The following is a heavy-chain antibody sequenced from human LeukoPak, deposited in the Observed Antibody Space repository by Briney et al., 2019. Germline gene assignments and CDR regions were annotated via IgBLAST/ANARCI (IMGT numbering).Heavy chain of an antibody. CDR3: ARIMTQQMVFDY. V-gene: IGHV3-48*03. Sequence: GGSLRLSCAASGFTFSNYEMNWVRQAPGKGLEWVSYISSSGSSIYYADSVKGRFTISRDNAKNSLYLQMNSLRAEDMAVYYCARIMTQQMVFDYWGQGTLVTVSS. CDR1: GFTFSNYE. D-gene: IGHD6-13*01. J-gene: IGHJ4*02. CDR2: ISSSGSSI.